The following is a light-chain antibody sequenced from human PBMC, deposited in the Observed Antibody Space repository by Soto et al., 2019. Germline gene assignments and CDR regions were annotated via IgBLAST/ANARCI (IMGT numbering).Light chain of an antibody. J-gene: IGKJ1*01. CDR2: AAS. Sequence: DIQMTQSPSSLPASVGDRVTITCRASQGIGNYLAWYQRTPGKVPKLLIYAASTLQSGDPSRFSGSGSGTEFTLTISSLQPDDVATYYCLTYNSPPKSFGQGTKVEIK. CDR3: LTYNSPPKS. CDR1: QGIGNY. V-gene: IGKV1-27*01.